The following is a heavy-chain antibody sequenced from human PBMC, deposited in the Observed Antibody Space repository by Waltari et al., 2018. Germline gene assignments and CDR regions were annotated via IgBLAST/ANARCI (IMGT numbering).Heavy chain of an antibody. CDR2: ISSSSSYI. CDR1: GFTFSSYS. V-gene: IGHV3-21*01. Sequence: EVQLVESGGGLVKPGGSLRLSCAASGFTFSSYSMNWVRQAPGKGLEWVSSISSSSSYIYYADSVKGRFTISRDNAKNSLYLQMNSLRAEDTAVYYCARDITRWNTGNIAVAGIDYWGQGTLVTVSS. D-gene: IGHD6-19*01. CDR3: ARDITRWNTGNIAVAGIDY. J-gene: IGHJ4*02.